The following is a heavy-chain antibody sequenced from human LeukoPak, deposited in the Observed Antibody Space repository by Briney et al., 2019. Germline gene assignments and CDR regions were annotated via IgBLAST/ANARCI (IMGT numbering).Heavy chain of an antibody. D-gene: IGHD6-19*01. CDR3: ARNSGWYAWARELYYYYMDV. CDR1: GFTFDDYG. Sequence: PGGSLRLSCAASGFTFDDYGMSWVRQVPGKGLEWVSGINWNGVSTGYADSVKGRFTISRDNAKNSLYLKMNSLRAEDTALYYCARNSGWYAWARELYYYYMDVWGKGTTVTVSS. CDR2: INWNGVST. V-gene: IGHV3-20*04. J-gene: IGHJ6*03.